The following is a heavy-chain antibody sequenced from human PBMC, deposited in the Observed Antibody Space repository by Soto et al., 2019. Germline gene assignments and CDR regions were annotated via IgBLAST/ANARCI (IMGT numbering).Heavy chain of an antibody. D-gene: IGHD6-6*01. CDR2: IIPILGIA. V-gene: IGHV1-69*04. CDR3: ARDSSSSPFDY. J-gene: IGHJ4*02. CDR1: GGTFSSYT. Sequence: GASVKVSCKASGGTFSSYTISWVRQAPGQGLEWMGRIIPILGIANYAQKFQGRVTITADKSTSTAYMELSSLRSEDTAVYYCARDSSSSPFDYWGQGTLVTVSS.